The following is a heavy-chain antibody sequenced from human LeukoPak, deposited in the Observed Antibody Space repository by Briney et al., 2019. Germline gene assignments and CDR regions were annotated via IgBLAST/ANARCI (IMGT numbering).Heavy chain of an antibody. D-gene: IGHD6-19*01. V-gene: IGHV3-23*01. CDR1: GFTFSSYA. J-gene: IGHJ4*02. CDR3: AKDRSGWYYFDY. CDR2: LSTSGGST. Sequence: PRGSLRLSCAASGFTFSSYAMSWVRQAPGKGLEWVSGLSTSGGSTYYANSVKGRFTISRDNSKNTLYLQMNSLRAEDTAVYYCAKDRSGWYYFDYWGQGTLDTVSS.